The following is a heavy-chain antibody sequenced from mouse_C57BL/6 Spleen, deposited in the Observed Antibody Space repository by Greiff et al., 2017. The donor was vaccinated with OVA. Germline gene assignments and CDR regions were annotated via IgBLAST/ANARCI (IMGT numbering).Heavy chain of an antibody. Sequence: EVKLMESGPGLVKPSQSLSLTCSVTGYSITSGYYWNWIRQFPGNKLEWMGYISYDGSNNYNPSLKNRISITRDTSKNQFFLKLNSVTTEDTATYYCATIYYDYGGFAYWGQGTLVTVSA. CDR2: ISYDGSN. V-gene: IGHV3-6*01. D-gene: IGHD2-4*01. CDR3: ATIYYDYGGFAY. CDR1: GYSITSGYY. J-gene: IGHJ3*01.